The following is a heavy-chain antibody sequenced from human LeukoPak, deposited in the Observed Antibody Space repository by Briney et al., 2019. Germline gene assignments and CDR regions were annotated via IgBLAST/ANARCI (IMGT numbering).Heavy chain of an antibody. V-gene: IGHV4-39*01. CDR1: GGSISSSSYY. D-gene: IGHD6-13*01. Sequence: KPSETLSLTCTGSGGSISSSSYYWVWIRQPPGKGLEWIGSIYYSGSTYYNPSLESRVTISVDTSKNQFSLKLRSVTAADTAVYYCARFVEDSSNWFNNWFDPWGQGTLVTVSS. CDR2: IYYSGST. J-gene: IGHJ5*02. CDR3: ARFVEDSSNWFNNWFDP.